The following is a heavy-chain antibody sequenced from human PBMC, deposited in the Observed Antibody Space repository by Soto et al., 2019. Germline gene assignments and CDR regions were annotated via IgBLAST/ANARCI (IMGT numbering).Heavy chain of an antibody. CDR2: INTDGSNT. CDR1: GLTFNRYW. Sequence: PGGSLRLSCAASGLTFNRYWMHWVRHAPGRGLVWVLHINTDGSNTNYADSVKGRFTISRDNAKSTLFLQMNSLRDEDTAVYYCAGEFCSGGNCYTYYFDPWGQGIPVTVSS. CDR3: AGEFCSGGNCYTYYFDP. J-gene: IGHJ5*02. D-gene: IGHD2-15*01. V-gene: IGHV3-74*01.